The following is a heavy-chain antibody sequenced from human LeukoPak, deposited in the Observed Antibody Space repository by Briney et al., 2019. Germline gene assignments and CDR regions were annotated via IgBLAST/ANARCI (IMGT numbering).Heavy chain of an antibody. D-gene: IGHD6-6*01. V-gene: IGHV4-30-2*01. CDR1: GGSISSGGYS. Sequence: PSETLSPTCAVSGGSISSGGYSWSWIRQPPGKGLEWIGYIYHSGSTYYNPSLKSRVTISVDRSKNQFSLKLSSVTAADTAVYYCARTSTAARRANAFDIWGQGTMVTVSS. J-gene: IGHJ3*02. CDR2: IYHSGST. CDR3: ARTSTAARRANAFDI.